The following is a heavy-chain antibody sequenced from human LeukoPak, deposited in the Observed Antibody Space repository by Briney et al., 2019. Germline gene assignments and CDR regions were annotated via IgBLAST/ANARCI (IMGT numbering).Heavy chain of an antibody. CDR1: GGSISSYY. Sequence: SETLSLTCTVSGGSISSYYWSWIRQPAGKGLEWVGRIYTSGSTNYNPSLKSRVTMSVDTSKNQFSLKLSSVTAADTAVYYCARQSYSSSQLDYWGQGTLVTVSS. D-gene: IGHD6-6*01. CDR2: IYTSGST. J-gene: IGHJ4*02. V-gene: IGHV4-4*07. CDR3: ARQSYSSSQLDY.